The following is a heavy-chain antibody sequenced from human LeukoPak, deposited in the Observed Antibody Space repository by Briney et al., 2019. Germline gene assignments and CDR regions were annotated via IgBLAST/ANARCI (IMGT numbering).Heavy chain of an antibody. V-gene: IGHV3-15*07. J-gene: IGHJ5*02. D-gene: IGHD3-22*01. CDR1: GFTFSNAW. CDR3: ATDFYDST. Sequence: GGSLRLSCATSGFTFSNAWLNWFRQAPVKVLKWVGRIRSNSDGGTIDYAAPVKGRFTLSRDDSKTTLYLQMNSLQTEDTAVYYCATDFYDSTWGQGTLVTVSS. CDR2: IRSNSDGGTI.